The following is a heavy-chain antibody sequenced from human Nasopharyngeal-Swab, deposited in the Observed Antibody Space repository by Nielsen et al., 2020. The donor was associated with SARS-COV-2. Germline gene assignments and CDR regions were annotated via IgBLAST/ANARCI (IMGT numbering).Heavy chain of an antibody. CDR3: ARALPGLMAFDI. V-gene: IGHV4-59*01. CDR2: TYNSGST. CDR1: GGFISAYY. Sequence: SETLSLTCTVCGGFISAYYWTWIRQSPGEGLEWIWSTYNSGSTSYSSSLKTRVTISVDTSKSQFSLKLSSLTAADTAMYYCARALPGLMAFDIWGQGTMVTVSS. J-gene: IGHJ3*02.